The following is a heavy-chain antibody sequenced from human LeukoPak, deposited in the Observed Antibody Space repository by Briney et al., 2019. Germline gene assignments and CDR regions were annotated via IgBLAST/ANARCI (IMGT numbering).Heavy chain of an antibody. CDR2: ISYDGSNK. CDR3: AKGAGDCSSTSCYEVNYYYGMDV. D-gene: IGHD2-2*01. V-gene: IGHV3-30*18. Sequence: GGSLRLSCAASGXTFSSYGMHWVRQAPGKELEWVSVISYDGSNKYYADSVKGQFTISRDNSKNTLYLQMNSLRAEDTAVYYCAKGAGDCSSTSCYEVNYYYGMDVWGQGTTVTVSS. J-gene: IGHJ6*02. CDR1: GXTFSSYG.